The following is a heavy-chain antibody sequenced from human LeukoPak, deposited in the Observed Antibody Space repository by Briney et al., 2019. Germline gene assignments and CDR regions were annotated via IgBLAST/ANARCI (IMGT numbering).Heavy chain of an antibody. D-gene: IGHD6-13*01. CDR1: GFTVSSNY. CDR2: IYSGGST. CDR3: ARAPDLGSWDVLGY. J-gene: IGHJ4*02. V-gene: IGHV3-66*01. Sequence: PGGSLRLSCAASGFTVSSNYMSWVRQAPGKGLEWVSVIYSGGSTYYADSVKGRFTISRDNSKNTLYLQMNSLRAEDTAVYYCARAPDLGSWDVLGYWGQGTLVTVSS.